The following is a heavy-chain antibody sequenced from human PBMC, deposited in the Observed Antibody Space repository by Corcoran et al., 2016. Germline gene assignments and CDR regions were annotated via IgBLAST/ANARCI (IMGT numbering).Heavy chain of an antibody. V-gene: IGHV1-18*01. CDR2: ISAYNGNT. Sequence: QVQLVQSGAEVKKPGASVKVSCKASGYTFTSYGISWVRQAPGQGLEWMGWISAYNGNTNYAQKLQGRVTMTTDTSTSTAYMELRSLRSDDTAVYYCERDPPFLEWLLEESMDVWGQGTTVTVSS. CDR3: ERDPPFLEWLLEESMDV. CDR1: GYTFTSYG. D-gene: IGHD3-3*02. J-gene: IGHJ6*02.